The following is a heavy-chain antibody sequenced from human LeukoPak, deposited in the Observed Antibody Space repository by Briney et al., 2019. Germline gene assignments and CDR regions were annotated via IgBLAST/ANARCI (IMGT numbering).Heavy chain of an antibody. CDR2: ISSSGSTI. V-gene: IGHV3-48*03. CDR3: ARSNDGSGWYSGYDY. D-gene: IGHD6-19*01. J-gene: IGHJ4*02. CDR1: GLTFSSYE. Sequence: GGPLRLLCAASGLTFSSYELHWVRQAPGKGLEGVSYISSSGSTIYYADSVKGRYTISRDNAKNSLYVQMNRLRAEDTAVYYCARSNDGSGWYSGYDYWGQGTLVTVSS.